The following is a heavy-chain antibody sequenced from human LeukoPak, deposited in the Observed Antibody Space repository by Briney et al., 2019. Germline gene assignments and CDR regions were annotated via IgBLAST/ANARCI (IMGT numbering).Heavy chain of an antibody. V-gene: IGHV1-58*01. CDR2: IVVGSGNT. J-gene: IGHJ5*02. CDR1: GFTFRTSA. Sequence: ASVTVSCKASGFTFRTSAVQWVRQARGQRLEWTGWIVVGSGNTNYAQKFQERVTISRDMSTSTAYMELSSLRSEDTAVYYCAAQVNYHDSTVWDPWGQGTLVTVSS. D-gene: IGHD3-22*01. CDR3: AAQVNYHDSTVWDP.